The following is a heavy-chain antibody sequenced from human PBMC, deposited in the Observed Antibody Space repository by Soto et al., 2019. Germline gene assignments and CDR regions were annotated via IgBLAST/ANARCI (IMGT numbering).Heavy chain of an antibody. CDR3: ARADYSVDFDY. V-gene: IGHV4-31*03. CDR2: IYYSGST. D-gene: IGHD4-4*01. CDR1: GGSISSGGYY. J-gene: IGHJ4*02. Sequence: ASETLSLTCTVSGGSISSGGYYWSWIRQHPGKGLEWIGYIYYSGSTYYNPSLKSRVTISVDTSKNQFSLKLSSVTAADTAVYYCARADYSVDFDYWGQGTLVTVSS.